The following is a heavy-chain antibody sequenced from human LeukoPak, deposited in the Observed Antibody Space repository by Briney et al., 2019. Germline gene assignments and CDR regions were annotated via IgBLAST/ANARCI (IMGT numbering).Heavy chain of an antibody. CDR3: AKCESSSSHYRLLDY. CDR2: ISSSGSTR. Sequence: GGSLRLSCAASGFTFSDYYINWIRQAPGKGLEWVSYISSSGSTRYYADSVKGRFTISRDNAKNSLYLQMNSLRAEDTAVYYCAKCESSSSHYRLLDYWGQGTLVTVSS. CDR1: GFTFSDYY. J-gene: IGHJ4*02. D-gene: IGHD6-13*01. V-gene: IGHV3-11*04.